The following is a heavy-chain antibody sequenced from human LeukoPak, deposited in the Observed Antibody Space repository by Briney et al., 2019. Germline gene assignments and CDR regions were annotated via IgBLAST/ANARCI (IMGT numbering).Heavy chain of an antibody. V-gene: IGHV4-34*01. J-gene: IGHJ4*02. CDR3: ARQSYGDFPFDY. CDR2: INHSGST. CDR1: GGSFSGYY. D-gene: IGHD4-17*01. Sequence: SETLSLTCAVYGGSFSGYYWSWIRQPPGKGLEWIWEINHSGSTNYNPSLKSRVTISVDTSKNQFSLKLSSVTAEDTAVYYCARQSYGDFPFDYWGQGTLVTVSS.